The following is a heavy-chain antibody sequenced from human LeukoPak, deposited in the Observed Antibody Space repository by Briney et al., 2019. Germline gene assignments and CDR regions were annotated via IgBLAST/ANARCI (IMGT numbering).Heavy chain of an antibody. V-gene: IGHV4-34*01. CDR1: GGSFSGYY. CDR3: ARKYSSGWPYYYYYMDV. CDR2: INHSGST. D-gene: IGHD6-19*01. Sequence: PSETLSLTCAVYGGSFSGYYWSWIRQPPGKGLEWIGEINHSGSTNYNPSLKSRVTISVDTSKNQFSLKLSSVTAADTAVYYCARKYSSGWPYYYYYMDVWGKGTPVTISS. J-gene: IGHJ6*03.